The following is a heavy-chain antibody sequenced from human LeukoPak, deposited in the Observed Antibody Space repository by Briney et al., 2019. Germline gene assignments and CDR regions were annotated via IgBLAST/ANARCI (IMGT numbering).Heavy chain of an antibody. CDR2: IYYSGST. CDR3: ARDGTNYYDSGGYYYVNFDY. D-gene: IGHD3-22*01. CDR1: GGSISNNLYY. V-gene: IGHV4-39*07. Sequence: SETLSLTCTVSGGSISNNLYYWGWIRQPPGKGLEWIGNIYYSGSTYYNPSLKSRVTISVDTSKNQFSLKLSSVTAADTAVYYCARDGTNYYDSGGYYYVNFDYWGQGTLVTVSS. J-gene: IGHJ4*02.